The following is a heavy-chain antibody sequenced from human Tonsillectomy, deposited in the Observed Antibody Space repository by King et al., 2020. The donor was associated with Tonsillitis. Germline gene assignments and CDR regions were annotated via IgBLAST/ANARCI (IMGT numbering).Heavy chain of an antibody. V-gene: IGHV3-30*18. J-gene: IGHJ4*02. CDR1: GITFRNYG. CDR2: ISYDGGDK. Sequence: HVQLVESGGGVVQPGRSLRLSCAASGITFRNYGMHWVRQAPGQGLEWVAAISYDGGDKYYVDSVKGRFTISRDNSQNTLYLQMNSLRAEDTAVYYCAKEYDILTEIGDFDYWGQGTLVTVSS. D-gene: IGHD3-9*01. CDR3: AKEYDILTEIGDFDY.